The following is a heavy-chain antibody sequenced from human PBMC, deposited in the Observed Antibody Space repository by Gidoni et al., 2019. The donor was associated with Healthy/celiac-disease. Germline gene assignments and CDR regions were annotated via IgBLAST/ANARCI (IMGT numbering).Heavy chain of an antibody. Sequence: EVQLVESGGGLIQPGGSLRLSCAASGFTVSSNYMSWVRQAPGKGLEWVSVIYSGGSTYYADSVKGRFTISRDNSKNTLYLQMNSLRAEDTAVYYCARGNYYDSSGYYYPFDYWGQGTLVTVSS. D-gene: IGHD3-22*01. J-gene: IGHJ4*02. CDR1: GFTVSSNY. CDR3: ARGNYYDSSGYYYPFDY. CDR2: IYSGGST. V-gene: IGHV3-53*01.